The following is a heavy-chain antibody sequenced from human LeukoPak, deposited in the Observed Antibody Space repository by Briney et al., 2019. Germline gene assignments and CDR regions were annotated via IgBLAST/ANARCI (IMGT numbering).Heavy chain of an antibody. J-gene: IGHJ4*02. Sequence: GASVKVSCKASGYTFTGYYMHWVRQAPGQGLEWMGWITPSDGANYAQRFQGRVTLTRDTSMSTAYMDLNRLTSDGTAVYFCARDRNGDGFAHFDYWGQGTLVTVSS. D-gene: IGHD5-24*01. CDR1: GYTFTGYY. V-gene: IGHV1-2*02. CDR3: ARDRNGDGFAHFDY. CDR2: ITPSDGA.